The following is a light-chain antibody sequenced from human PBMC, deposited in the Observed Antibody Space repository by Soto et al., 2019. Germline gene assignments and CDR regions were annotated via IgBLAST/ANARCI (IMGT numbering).Light chain of an antibody. Sequence: QSALTQPASVSGSPGQSITISCTGTSSDVGSYNLVSWYQQHPGKAPKLMIYEGSKRTSGVSNRFSGSKSGNTASLTISGLQAEDEADYYCCSYAGSSTSPYVFGTGTKLTVL. V-gene: IGLV2-23*01. CDR3: CSYAGSSTSPYV. CDR2: EGS. J-gene: IGLJ1*01. CDR1: SSDVGSYNL.